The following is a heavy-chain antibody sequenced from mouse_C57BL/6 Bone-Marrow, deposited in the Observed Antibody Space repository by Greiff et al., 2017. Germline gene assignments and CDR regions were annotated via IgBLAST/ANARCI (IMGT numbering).Heavy chain of an antibody. CDR2: IFPGIGST. Sequence: VQLKQSGAELMKPGASVKLSCKATGYTFTGYWIEWVKQRPGHGLEWIGEIFPGIGSTNYNEKFKGKATLTADTSSNTAYMQLSSLTTEDSAIYYCARGIYYGLGFAYWGQGTLVTVSA. CDR3: ARGIYYGLGFAY. D-gene: IGHD2-1*01. J-gene: IGHJ3*01. V-gene: IGHV1-9*01. CDR1: GYTFTGYW.